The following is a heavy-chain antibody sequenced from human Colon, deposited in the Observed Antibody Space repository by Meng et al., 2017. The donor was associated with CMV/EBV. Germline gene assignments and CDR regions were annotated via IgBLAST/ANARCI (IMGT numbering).Heavy chain of an antibody. D-gene: IGHD3-10*01. CDR3: ARDSNLSGLAY. J-gene: IGHJ4*02. V-gene: IGHV4-4*07. CDR2: VYIGGNT. Sequence: VHLRECGPGPVKPSETLSLPCTVSGASITSYYCSWIRQTAGKGLEMIGRVYIGGNTNYNPSLKSRVTMSIDTSKNQLSLNIRTVSAAYTAFYYCARDSNLSGLAYWGQGTLVTVSS. CDR1: GASITSYY.